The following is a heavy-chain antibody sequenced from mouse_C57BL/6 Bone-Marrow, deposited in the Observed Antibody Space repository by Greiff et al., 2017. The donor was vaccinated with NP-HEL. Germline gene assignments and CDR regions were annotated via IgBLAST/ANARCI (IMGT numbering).Heavy chain of an antibody. V-gene: IGHV5-4*01. CDR1: GFTFSSYA. Sequence: EVQLVESGGGLVKPGGSLKLSCAASGFTFSSYAMSWVRQTPEKRLEWVATISDGGSYTYYPDNVKGRFTISRDNAKHNLYLQMSHLKSEDTAMYYCARDGPFYYGSSHWYFDVWGTGTTVTVSS. J-gene: IGHJ1*03. D-gene: IGHD1-1*01. CDR2: ISDGGSYT. CDR3: ARDGPFYYGSSHWYFDV.